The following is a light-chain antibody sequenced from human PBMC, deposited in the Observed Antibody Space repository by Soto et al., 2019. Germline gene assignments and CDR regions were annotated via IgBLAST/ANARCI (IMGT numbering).Light chain of an antibody. J-gene: IGKJ4*01. CDR2: DAS. CDR1: QDINKY. CDR3: LQSENGPLT. Sequence: DIQMTQSPSSLSASVGDRITITCQASQDINKYLNWYQQKLGKAPKLLIYDASNLQRGVPSRFSGSGSGTHFSLSISSLQPEDIATYYCLQSENGPLTFGGGTKVEIK. V-gene: IGKV1-33*01.